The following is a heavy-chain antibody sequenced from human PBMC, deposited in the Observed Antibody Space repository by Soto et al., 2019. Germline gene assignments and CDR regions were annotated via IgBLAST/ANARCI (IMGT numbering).Heavy chain of an antibody. CDR1: GFIFRSYA. CDR3: AKDAQFYDILTGYYPYVMAV. Sequence: GRALRVSWAASGFIFRSYAMSGVRHPPEKKLEWVSAISGSGGSTYYADSVKGRFTISRDNAKNTLDLQMNSLRAEDTAVDYCAKDAQFYDILTGYYPYVMAVSGRGSTVIGSS. D-gene: IGHD3-9*01. J-gene: IGHJ6*01. V-gene: IGHV3-23*01. CDR2: ISGSGGST.